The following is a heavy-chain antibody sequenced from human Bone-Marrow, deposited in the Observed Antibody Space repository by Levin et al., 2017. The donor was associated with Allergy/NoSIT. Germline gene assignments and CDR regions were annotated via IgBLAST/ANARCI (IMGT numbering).Heavy chain of an antibody. V-gene: IGHV3-49*03. J-gene: IGHJ4*02. CDR3: TREYDYVWGSYHSFDY. CDR1: GFTFGDYA. D-gene: IGHD3-16*02. Sequence: GGSLRLSCTASGFTFGDYAMSWFRQAPGKGLEWVGFIRSKAYGGTTEYAASVKGRFTISRDDSKSIAYLQMNSLKTEDTAVYYCTREYDYVWGSYHSFDYWGQGTLVTVSS. CDR2: IRSKAYGGTT.